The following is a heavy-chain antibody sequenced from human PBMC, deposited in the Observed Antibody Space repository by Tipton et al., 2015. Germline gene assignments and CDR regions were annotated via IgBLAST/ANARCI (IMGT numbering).Heavy chain of an antibody. V-gene: IGHV3-23*01. J-gene: IGHJ4*02. Sequence: GSLRLSCAASGFTSSNYAMSWVRQAPGKGLEWVSTISGSGGSTYYADSVKGRFTISRDNSQNTLYLQMNSLRAEDTAVYYCAKQATVVGSGSDYWGQGTLVTVSS. CDR3: AKQATVVGSGSDY. D-gene: IGHD4-23*01. CDR2: ISGSGGST. CDR1: GFTSSNYA.